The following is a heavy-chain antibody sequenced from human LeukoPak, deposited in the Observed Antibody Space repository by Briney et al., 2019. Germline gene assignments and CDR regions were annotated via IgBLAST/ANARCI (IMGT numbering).Heavy chain of an antibody. J-gene: IGHJ4*02. CDR2: ISNSGSTT. D-gene: IGHD3-22*01. CDR3: ARESGYYLDY. Sequence: GGSLRLSCAASGFTFRNYEMNWVRQAPGKGLEWVSYISNSGSTTYYADSVRGRFTISRDNAKNSLDLQMNSLRAEDTAVYYCARESGYYLDYWGQGTLVAVSS. V-gene: IGHV3-48*03. CDR1: GFTFRNYE.